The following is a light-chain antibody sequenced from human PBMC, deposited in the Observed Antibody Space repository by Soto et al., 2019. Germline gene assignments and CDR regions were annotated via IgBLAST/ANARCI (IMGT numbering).Light chain of an antibody. CDR3: SSYAGSDNFYV. CDR1: TSNIGTGYD. J-gene: IGLJ1*01. CDR2: GNS. V-gene: IGLV1-40*01. Sequence: QSVLTQPPSVSGAPGQRVTISCTGSTSNIGTGYDVHWYQQLPGTAPKLLIYGNSKRPSGVPDRFSGSKSGNTASLTVSGLQAEDEADYYCSSYAGSDNFYVFGTGTKLTVL.